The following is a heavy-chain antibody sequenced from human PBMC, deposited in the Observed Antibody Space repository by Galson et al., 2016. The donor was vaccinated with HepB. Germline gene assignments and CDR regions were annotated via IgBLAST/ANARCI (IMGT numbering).Heavy chain of an antibody. V-gene: IGHV1-46*01. CDR2: MNPNGNKI. D-gene: IGHD3-3*01. CDR3: VREILGVVY. CDR1: GYTFSSYF. Sequence: SVKVSCKASGYTFSSYFMHWVRQAPGQGLEWMGVMNPNGNKISYAQKFESRVNMTRDTSTSTVYMELNSLRSEDTAVYYCVREILGVVYWGQGSLVTVSS. J-gene: IGHJ1*01.